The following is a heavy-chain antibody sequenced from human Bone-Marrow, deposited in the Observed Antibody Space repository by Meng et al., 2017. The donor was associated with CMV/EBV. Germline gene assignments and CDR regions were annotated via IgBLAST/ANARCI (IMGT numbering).Heavy chain of an antibody. J-gene: IGHJ3*02. CDR2: INPKSGGT. Sequence: ASVKVSCKASGYSFNDYYIHWVRQAPGQGLEWMGWINPKSGGTNYAQKFQGRVTMTRDTSISTAYMELSRLRSDDTAVYYCARDHLKWFLSLWPFDAFDIWGQGTMVTFSS. V-gene: IGHV1-2*02. CDR1: GYSFNDYY. D-gene: IGHD3-3*01. CDR3: ARDHLKWFLSLWPFDAFDI.